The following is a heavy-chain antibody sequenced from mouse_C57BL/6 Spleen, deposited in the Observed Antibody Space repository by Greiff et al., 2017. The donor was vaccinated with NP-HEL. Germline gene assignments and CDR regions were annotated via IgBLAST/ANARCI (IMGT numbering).Heavy chain of an antibody. J-gene: IGHJ1*03. CDR2: IYPRSGNT. Sequence: QVHVKQSGAELARPGASVKLSCKASGYTFTSYGISWVKQRTGQGLEWIGEIYPRSGNTYYNEKFKGKATLTADKSSSTAYMELRSLTSEDSAVYFCARCAFYGSSHWYFDVWGTGTTVTVSS. CDR3: ARCAFYGSSHWYFDV. V-gene: IGHV1-81*01. D-gene: IGHD1-1*01. CDR1: GYTFTSYG.